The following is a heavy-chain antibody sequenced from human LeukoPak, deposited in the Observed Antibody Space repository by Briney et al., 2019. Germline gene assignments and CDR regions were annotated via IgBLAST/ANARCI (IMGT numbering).Heavy chain of an antibody. D-gene: IGHD3-22*01. J-gene: IGHJ5*02. CDR1: GYTFTDHY. V-gene: IGHV1-2*07. CDR2: INPNSGGI. CDR3: ARVLSYYDRSGLTYKWFDP. Sequence: ASVKVSCKASGYTFTDHYMHWVRQAPGQGPEWMGWINPNSGGINDYAHKFQGRVTMTTDTSTSTAYMDLRSLRSDDTAVYYCARVLSYYDRSGLTYKWFDPWGQGTLVTVSS.